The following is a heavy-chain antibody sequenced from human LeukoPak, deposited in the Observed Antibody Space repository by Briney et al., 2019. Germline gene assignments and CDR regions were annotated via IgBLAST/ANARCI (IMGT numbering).Heavy chain of an antibody. Sequence: RASVKVSCKVSGDTLTELSMHCVRQAPGKGHEWVGGFDPEDGETIYAQNFQGRVTMTEDTSTDTAYMELSSLRSEDTAVYYCATASPYDILTGYYRYWGQGTLVTVSS. CDR2: FDPEDGET. CDR1: GDTLTELS. V-gene: IGHV1-24*01. D-gene: IGHD3-9*01. J-gene: IGHJ4*02. CDR3: ATASPYDILTGYYRY.